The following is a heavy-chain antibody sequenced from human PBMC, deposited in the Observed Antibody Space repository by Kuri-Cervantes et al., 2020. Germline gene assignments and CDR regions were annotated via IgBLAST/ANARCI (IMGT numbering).Heavy chain of an antibody. Sequence: SETLSLTCTVSGGSISSYYWSWIRQPAGKGLEWIGRIYTSGSTNYNPSLKSRVTMSVDTSKNQFSLKLSSVTAADTAVHYCATLGSFGVVGYWGQGTLVTVSS. V-gene: IGHV4-4*07. CDR2: IYTSGST. J-gene: IGHJ4*02. CDR3: ATLGSFGVVGY. D-gene: IGHD3-3*01. CDR1: GGSISSYY.